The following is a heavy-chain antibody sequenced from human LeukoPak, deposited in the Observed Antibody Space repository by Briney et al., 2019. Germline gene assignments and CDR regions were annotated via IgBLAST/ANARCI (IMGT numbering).Heavy chain of an antibody. D-gene: IGHD6-19*01. Sequence: SETLSLTCTVSGGSISSYYWSWIRQPAGKGLEWIGRIYTSGSTNYNPSLKSRVTMSVDTSKNQFSLKLSSVTAADTAVYYCARESSGWSGYYYGMDVWGQGTTVTVSS. V-gene: IGHV4-4*07. J-gene: IGHJ6*02. CDR2: IYTSGST. CDR1: GGSISSYY. CDR3: ARESSGWSGYYYGMDV.